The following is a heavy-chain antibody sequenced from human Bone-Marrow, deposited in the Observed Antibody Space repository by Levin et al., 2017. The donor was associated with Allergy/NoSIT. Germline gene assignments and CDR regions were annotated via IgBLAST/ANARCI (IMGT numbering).Heavy chain of an antibody. Sequence: GGSLRLSCAASGFTFSSYWMSWVRQAPGKGLEWVANIKQDGSEKYYVDSVKGRFTISRDNAKNSLYLQMNSLRAEDTAVYYCARRANYGDYARPFDGYFDRWGRGTLVTVSS. V-gene: IGHV3-7*01. CDR3: ARRANYGDYARPFDGYFDR. CDR2: IKQDGSEK. CDR1: GFTFSSYW. D-gene: IGHD4-17*01. J-gene: IGHJ2*01.